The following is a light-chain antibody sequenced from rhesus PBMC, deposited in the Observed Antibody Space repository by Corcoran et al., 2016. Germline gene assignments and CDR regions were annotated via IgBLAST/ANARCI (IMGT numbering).Light chain of an antibody. J-gene: IGKJ3*01. CDR1: QDIRDY. CDR3: LQGYSTPFT. V-gene: IGKV1-36*02. CDR2: AAS. Sequence: DIQMTQSPSSLSASVGDRVTITCRASQDIRDYLNWYQQKPGKAPKRLSYAASSLESGVPSWLSGSGSRTDFTLTISSLQPEDFAAYYCLQGYSTPFTFGPGTKLDIK.